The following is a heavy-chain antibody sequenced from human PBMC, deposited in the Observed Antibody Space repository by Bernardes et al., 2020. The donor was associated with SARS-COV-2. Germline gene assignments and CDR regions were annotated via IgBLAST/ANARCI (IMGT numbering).Heavy chain of an antibody. J-gene: IGHJ4*02. D-gene: IGHD5-12*01. CDR3: ARGWKRRWLQFLYYFDY. CDR2: MNPNSGTT. Sequence: AALKDSCKASGYTFTSYDINWVRQATGQGLEWMGWMNPNSGTTGYAQKFQGRVTMTRNTSISTAYMELSSLRSEDTAVYYCARGWKRRWLQFLYYFDYWGQGTLVTGSS. V-gene: IGHV1-8*01. CDR1: GYTFTSYD.